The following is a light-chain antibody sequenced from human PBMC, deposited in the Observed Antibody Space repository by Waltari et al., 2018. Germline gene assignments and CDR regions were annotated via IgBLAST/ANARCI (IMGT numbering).Light chain of an antibody. J-gene: IGLJ3*02. V-gene: IGLV3-21*02. Sequence: SYVLTQPPSVSVAPGQTARITCGGNNIGSKSVHWYQQRPGQPPVLGGYEDSDRPSGIPERFSGLNSGNTATLGISRIEAGDEADYYCQVWDTNSDHPGVVFGGGTKLTVL. CDR2: EDS. CDR3: QVWDTNSDHPGVV. CDR1: NIGSKS.